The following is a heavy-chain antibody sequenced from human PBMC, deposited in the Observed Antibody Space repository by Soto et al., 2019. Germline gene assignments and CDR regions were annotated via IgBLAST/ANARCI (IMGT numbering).Heavy chain of an antibody. CDR3: ARSIKRNAGMTDY. V-gene: IGHV1-69*13. CDR1: GGTFSSYA. J-gene: IGHJ4*02. CDR2: IIPIFGTA. D-gene: IGHD6-13*01. Sequence: ASVKVSCKASGGTFSSYAISWVRQAPGQGLEWMGGIIPIFGTANYAQKFQGRVTITADESTSTAYMELSSLRSEDTAVYYCARSIKRNAGMTDYWGQGTLVTVSS.